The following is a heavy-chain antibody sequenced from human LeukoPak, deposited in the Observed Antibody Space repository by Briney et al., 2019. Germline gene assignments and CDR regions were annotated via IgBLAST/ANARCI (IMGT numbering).Heavy chain of an antibody. D-gene: IGHD4-17*01. Sequence: GGSLRLSCAASGFTVNSNYMSWVRQAPGKGLEWVSVIYSGGDTYYADSVKGRFTISRDNSKNTLYLQMNSLRAEDTAVYYCAKITKATTPNYWGQGTLVTVSS. J-gene: IGHJ4*02. CDR2: IYSGGDT. CDR1: GFTVNSNY. V-gene: IGHV3-53*01. CDR3: AKITKATTPNY.